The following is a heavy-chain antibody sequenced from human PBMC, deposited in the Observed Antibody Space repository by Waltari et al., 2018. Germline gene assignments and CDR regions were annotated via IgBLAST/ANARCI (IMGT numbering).Heavy chain of an antibody. V-gene: IGHV3-30-3*01. D-gene: IGHD3-16*02. CDR1: GFTFSSYA. CDR2: ISYDGSNK. CDR3: ASQNYDYIWGSYPVDY. Sequence: QVQLVESGGGVVQPGRSLRLSCAASGFTFSSYAMHWVRQAPGKGLEWVAVISYDGSNKYYADSVKGRFTISRDNSKNTLYLQMNSLRAEDTAVYYCASQNYDYIWGSYPVDYWGQGTLVTVSS. J-gene: IGHJ4*02.